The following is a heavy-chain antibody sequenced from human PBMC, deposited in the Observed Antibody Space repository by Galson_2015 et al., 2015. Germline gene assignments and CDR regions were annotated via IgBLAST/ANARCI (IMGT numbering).Heavy chain of an antibody. Sequence: LRLSCAASGFTFTSHWFHWVRQAPGKGLAWVSRIHTDGITINYADSVKGRFTISRDNAKNTLDLQMSSLRVEDTAVYYCVRDGYGSGTDFD. D-gene: IGHD1-1*01. V-gene: IGHV3-74*01. CDR2: IHTDGITI. CDR3: VRDGYGSGTDFD. J-gene: IGHJ4*01. CDR1: GFTFTSHW.